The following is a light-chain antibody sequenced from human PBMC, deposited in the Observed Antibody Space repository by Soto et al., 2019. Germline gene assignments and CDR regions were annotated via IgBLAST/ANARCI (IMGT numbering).Light chain of an antibody. CDR1: QSASRN. J-gene: IGKJ4*01. CDR2: GAS. Sequence: EIVMTQSPATLSVSPGERATLSCRASQSASRNLAWYQQKPGQAPRLLIYGASTRATGIPATFSGSGSGTEFTLTISSLQSEDFAVYYCQQYNKWPLTFGGGTKEEIK. V-gene: IGKV3-15*01. CDR3: QQYNKWPLT.